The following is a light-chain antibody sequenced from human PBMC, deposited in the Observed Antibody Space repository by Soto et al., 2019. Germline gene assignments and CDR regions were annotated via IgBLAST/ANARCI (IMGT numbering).Light chain of an antibody. V-gene: IGKV3-11*01. Sequence: EIVLTQSPATLSLSPGERATLSCRASQSVSIYLAWYQQKSGQAPRLLIYDASNRATGIPARFSGSGSGTDFTLTISSLEPEDFAVYNCQQRSNWLTFGGGTKVEIK. CDR1: QSVSIY. J-gene: IGKJ4*01. CDR2: DAS. CDR3: QQRSNWLT.